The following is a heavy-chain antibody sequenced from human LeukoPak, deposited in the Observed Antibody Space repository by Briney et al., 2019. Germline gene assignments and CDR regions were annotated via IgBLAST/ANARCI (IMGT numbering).Heavy chain of an antibody. CDR1: GYMLTSYG. J-gene: IGHJ3*02. CDR3: ARIRDGYNDAYDI. Sequence: ASVKVSCKASGYMLTSYGLSWVRQAPGQGLEWMGLINPGGDNTNYAQNFQGRVTMTRDTSTSTVYMELSSLRSEDTAIYYCARIRDGYNDAYDIWGQGTVVTVPS. V-gene: IGHV1-46*01. CDR2: INPGGDNT. D-gene: IGHD5-24*01.